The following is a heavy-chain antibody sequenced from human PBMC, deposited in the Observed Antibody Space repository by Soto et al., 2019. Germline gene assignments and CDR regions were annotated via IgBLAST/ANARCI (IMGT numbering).Heavy chain of an antibody. CDR2: IKSKTDGGTT. CDR1: GFTFSNAC. J-gene: IGHJ4*02. CDR3: TTVSSSGILEWYLFDY. Sequence: GSLRLSCAASGFTFSNACMSWVRQAPGKGLEWVGRIKSKTDGGTTDYAAPVKGRFTISRDDSKNTLYLQMNSLKTEDTAVYYCTTVSSSGILEWYLFDYWGQGTLVTVSS. D-gene: IGHD3-3*01. V-gene: IGHV3-15*01.